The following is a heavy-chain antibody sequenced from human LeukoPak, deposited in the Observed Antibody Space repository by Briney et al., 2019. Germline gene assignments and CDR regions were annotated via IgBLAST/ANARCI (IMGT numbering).Heavy chain of an antibody. J-gene: IGHJ5*02. D-gene: IGHD7-27*01. CDR2: IYTSGST. V-gene: IGHV4-61*02. Sequence: SETLSLTCTVSGGSISSGSYYWSWIRQPAGKGLEWIGRIYTSGSTNYNPSLKSRVTISVDTSKNQFSLKLSSVTAADTAVYYCARRKLGIGNWFDPWGQGTLVTVSS. CDR1: GGSISSGSYY. CDR3: ARRKLGIGNWFDP.